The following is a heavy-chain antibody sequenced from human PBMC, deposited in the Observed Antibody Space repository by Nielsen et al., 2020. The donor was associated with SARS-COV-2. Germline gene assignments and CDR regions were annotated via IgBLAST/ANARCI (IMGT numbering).Heavy chain of an antibody. Sequence: SETLSLTCTVSGGSISSGGYYWSWIRQHPGKGLEWIGYIYYSGSTYYNPSLKSRVTISVDTSKNQFSLKLSSVTAADTAVYYCAKDRLFTSYRFPKFGGWFDPWGQGILVTVSS. CDR3: AKDRLFTSYRFPKFGGWFDP. D-gene: IGHD3-3*01. CDR2: IYYSGST. J-gene: IGHJ5*02. V-gene: IGHV4-31*03. CDR1: GGSISSGGYY.